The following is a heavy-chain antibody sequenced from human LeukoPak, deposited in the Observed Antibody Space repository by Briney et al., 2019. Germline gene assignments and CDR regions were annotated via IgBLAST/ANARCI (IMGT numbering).Heavy chain of an antibody. CDR1: GFTFNSYG. CDR2: IRYDGSYE. V-gene: IGHV3-30*02. CDR3: AKDGGLHLYYYYNYMDI. Sequence: GGSLRLSCAASGFTFNSYGMHWVRQAPGKGLEWVASIRYDGSYEYYADSVKGRFTIPRDNSKTTLYLQMNSLRSEDTAVYYCAKDGGLHLYYYYNYMDIWGKGTTVTVSS. D-gene: IGHD5-24*01. J-gene: IGHJ6*03.